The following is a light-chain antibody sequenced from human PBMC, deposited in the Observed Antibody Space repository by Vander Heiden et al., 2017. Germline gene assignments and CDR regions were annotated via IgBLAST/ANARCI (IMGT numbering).Light chain of an antibody. CDR3: QQYDNLPLT. Sequence: DNQMNQSPSSLSASVGDRVTITCQASQDISNYLNWYQQKPGKAPKLLIYDASNLETGVPSRFSGSGSGTDFTFTISSLQPEDIATYYCQQYDNLPLTFGGGTKVEIK. J-gene: IGKJ4*01. V-gene: IGKV1-33*01. CDR1: QDISNY. CDR2: DAS.